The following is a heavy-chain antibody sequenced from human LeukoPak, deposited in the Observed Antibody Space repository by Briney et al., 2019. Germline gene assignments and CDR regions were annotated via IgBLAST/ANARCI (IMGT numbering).Heavy chain of an antibody. CDR1: GYTFTSYG. J-gene: IGHJ5*02. D-gene: IGHD3-10*01. Sequence: GASVKVSCKASGYTFTSYGISWVRQAPGQGLEWMGWISAYNGNTNYAQKLQGRVTMTTDTSTSTAYMELRSLRSDDTAVYYCARLSDYYGSGSSYWFDPWGQGTLVAVSS. V-gene: IGHV1-18*01. CDR2: ISAYNGNT. CDR3: ARLSDYYGSGSSYWFDP.